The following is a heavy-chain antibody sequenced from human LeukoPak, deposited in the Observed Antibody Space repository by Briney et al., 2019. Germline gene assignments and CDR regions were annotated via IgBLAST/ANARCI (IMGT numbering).Heavy chain of an antibody. CDR2: IYSSGTT. D-gene: IGHD2-2*01. J-gene: IGHJ4*02. CDR3: ARVGGVPAAHFDS. Sequence: GGSLRLSCAASGFNVRTKYMSWVRQAPGKGLEWVSLIYSSGTTYYADSVQGRFTISRDNSKNSLYLEMNSLRAEDTAVYYCARVGGVPAAHFDSWGQGTLVTVS. V-gene: IGHV3-53*01. CDR1: GFNVRTKY.